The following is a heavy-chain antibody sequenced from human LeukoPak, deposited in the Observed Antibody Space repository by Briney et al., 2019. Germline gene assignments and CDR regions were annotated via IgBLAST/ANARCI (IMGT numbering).Heavy chain of an antibody. Sequence: SVKVSCKASGGTFSSYAISWVRQAPGQGPEWMGRIIPILGIANYAQKFQGRVTITADKSTSTAYMELSSLRSEGTAVYYCARAPRGELPSYFDYWGQGTLVTVSS. J-gene: IGHJ4*02. D-gene: IGHD1-26*01. V-gene: IGHV1-69*04. CDR2: IIPILGIA. CDR3: ARAPRGELPSYFDY. CDR1: GGTFSSYA.